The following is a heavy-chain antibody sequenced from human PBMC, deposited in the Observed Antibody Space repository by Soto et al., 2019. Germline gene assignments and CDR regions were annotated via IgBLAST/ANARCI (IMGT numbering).Heavy chain of an antibody. J-gene: IGHJ4*02. CDR1: GGSISSDY. CDR3: ARHDGSRSTDY. CDR2: IHSGST. V-gene: IGHV4-59*08. D-gene: IGHD3-10*01. Sequence: SETLSLTCTVSGGSISSDYWNWIRQPPGKGLEWIGYIHSGSTTYSASLRSRVTISVDTSKNQFSLKLSSVTAADTAVYFCARHDGSRSTDYWGQGTLVTFPS.